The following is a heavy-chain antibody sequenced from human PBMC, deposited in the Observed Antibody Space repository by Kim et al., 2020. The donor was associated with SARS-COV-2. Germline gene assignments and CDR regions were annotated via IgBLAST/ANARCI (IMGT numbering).Heavy chain of an antibody. CDR1: GFTFSGSA. D-gene: IGHD3-10*01. Sequence: GGSLRLSCAASGFTFSGSAMHWVRQASGKELEWVGRVGTKTNNYATAYAASVKGRFTISRDDSKNTAYLQMNRLKTEDTALYYCTRGDYGSGSYGYWGQGTLVTVSS. CDR3: TRGDYGSGSYGY. CDR2: VGTKTNNYAT. V-gene: IGHV3-73*01. J-gene: IGHJ4*02.